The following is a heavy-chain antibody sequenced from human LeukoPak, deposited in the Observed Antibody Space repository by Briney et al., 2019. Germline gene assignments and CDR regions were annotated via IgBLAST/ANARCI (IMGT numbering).Heavy chain of an antibody. CDR3: ARHPADFMEIEYYFDY. J-gene: IGHJ4*01. Sequence: GESLKTSVKGSGYTFTGYWIAGVRKLHGKGLGWMGIFYTVDFNTSYNTSLQAQVTISADKSITTAYLQWSSLTASNTAMYYCARHPADFMEIEYYFDYCRQRTLVTVSS. CDR2: FYTVDFNT. D-gene: IGHD3-3*01. V-gene: IGHV5-51*01. CDR1: GYTFTGYW.